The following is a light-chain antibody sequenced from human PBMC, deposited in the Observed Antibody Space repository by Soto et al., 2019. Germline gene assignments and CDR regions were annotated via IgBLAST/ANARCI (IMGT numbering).Light chain of an antibody. CDR2: DVS. J-gene: IGKJ1*01. CDR3: QQYNSYSWT. Sequence: DIQMTQSPSTLSASIGDRVTITCRASQSVSSSLAWYQQKPEKAPKVLIYDVSTLESGVPSRFSGSGSGTEFTLTISSLQPDDFATYYCQQYNSYSWTFCQGTRVAIK. V-gene: IGKV1-5*01. CDR1: QSVSSS.